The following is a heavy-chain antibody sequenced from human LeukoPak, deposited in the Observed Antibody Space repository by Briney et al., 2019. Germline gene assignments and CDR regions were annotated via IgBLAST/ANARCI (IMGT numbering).Heavy chain of an antibody. D-gene: IGHD2-8*01. J-gene: IGHJ4*02. Sequence: SETLSLTCGVSGGSITSTNWWSWVRQPPGQGLERIGEISLSELTNYNPSLKSRVTMALDKSTHHLSLNLTSVTAADTAVYYCSRENGAFSPFGYWGQGTLVTVPS. CDR3: SRENGAFSPFGY. V-gene: IGHV4-4*02. CDR1: GGSITSTNW. CDR2: ISLSELT.